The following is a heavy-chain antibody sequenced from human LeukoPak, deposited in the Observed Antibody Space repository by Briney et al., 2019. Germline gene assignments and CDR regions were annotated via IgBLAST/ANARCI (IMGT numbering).Heavy chain of an antibody. CDR1: GGSISSGGYY. D-gene: IGHD1-26*01. CDR3: ARGGAGATLDY. J-gene: IGHJ4*02. Sequence: SETLSLTCTVSGGSISSGGYYWSWIRQPPGKGLEWIGYIYHSGSTYYNPSLKSRVTISVDRSKNQFSLKLSSVTAADTAVYYCARGGAGATLDYWGQGTLVTVSS. V-gene: IGHV4-30-2*01. CDR2: IYHSGST.